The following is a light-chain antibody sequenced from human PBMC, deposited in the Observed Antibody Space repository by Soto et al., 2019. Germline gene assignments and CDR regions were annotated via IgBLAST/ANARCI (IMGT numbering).Light chain of an antibody. CDR2: DVS. CDR3: GSYPGPTPYVV. CDR1: SSDVGGYNY. Sequence: QSALTQPASVSGSPGQSITISCTGTSSDVGGYNYVSWYQQHPGKAPKLMIYDVSNRPSGVSNRFSGSKSGNTASLTISGLQVEGVPDYHCGSYPGPTPYVVSAGGPKLPVL. J-gene: IGLJ2*01. V-gene: IGLV2-14*01.